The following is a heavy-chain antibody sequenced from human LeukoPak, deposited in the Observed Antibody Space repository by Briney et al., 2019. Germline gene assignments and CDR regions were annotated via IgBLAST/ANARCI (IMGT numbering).Heavy chain of an antibody. J-gene: IGHJ4*02. D-gene: IGHD1-26*01. CDR2: ISYDRSNK. CDR1: GFTFSSYG. CDR3: AKMGATNYFDY. Sequence: GGSLRLSCAASGFTFSSYGMHWVRQAPGKGLEWVAVISYDRSNKYYADSVKGRFTISRDNSKNTLYLQMNSLRAEDTAVYYCAKMGATNYFDYWGQGTLVTVSS. V-gene: IGHV3-30*18.